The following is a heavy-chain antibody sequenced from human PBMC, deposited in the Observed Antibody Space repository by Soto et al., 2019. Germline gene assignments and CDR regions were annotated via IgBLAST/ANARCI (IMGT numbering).Heavy chain of an antibody. Sequence: QLQLPESGSGLATPTQTLTLTFSVSASTISSGGWSWSWLRQPPGKGLEWIGYIYPSGRTYYNPSLKRRFTISVDRSKNQFSLKLSSVTAADTAVYYCAAGGGLPRYYWGQGTLVTVSS. CDR2: IYPSGRT. D-gene: IGHD5-12*01. CDR3: AAGGGLPRYY. V-gene: IGHV4-30-2*01. CDR1: ASTISSGGWS. J-gene: IGHJ4*02.